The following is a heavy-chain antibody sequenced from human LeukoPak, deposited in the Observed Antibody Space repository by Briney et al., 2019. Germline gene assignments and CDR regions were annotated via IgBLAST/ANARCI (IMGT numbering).Heavy chain of an antibody. J-gene: IGHJ4*02. V-gene: IGHV3-21*01. CDR3: ARDRDDYPYY. D-gene: IGHD4-11*01. Sequence: GGSRRLSCAASGFTFSSYSMNWVRQAPGKGLEWVSSISSSSSYIYYADSVKGRFTISRDNAKNSLSLQMNSLRAEDTAVYYCARDRDDYPYYWGQGTLVTVSS. CDR1: GFTFSSYS. CDR2: ISSSSSYI.